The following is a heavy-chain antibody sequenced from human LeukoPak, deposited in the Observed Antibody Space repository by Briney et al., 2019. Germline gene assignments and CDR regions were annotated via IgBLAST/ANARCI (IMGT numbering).Heavy chain of an antibody. D-gene: IGHD3-22*01. CDR3: ARLDSSGYYVDY. CDR1: GGSISTYS. J-gene: IGHJ4*02. Sequence: PSETLSLTCTVSGGSISTYSWSWIRQPPGKGLEWIGYIYYSGTTNYSSSLKSRVTISVDTSKNQFSLKLSSVTAADTAVYYCARLDSSGYYVDYWGQGTLVTVSS. V-gene: IGHV4-59*08. CDR2: IYYSGTT.